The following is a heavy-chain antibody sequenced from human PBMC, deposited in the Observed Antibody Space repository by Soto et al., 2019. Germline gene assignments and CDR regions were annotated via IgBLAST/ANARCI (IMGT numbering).Heavy chain of an antibody. CDR2: INGVGDAS. CDR1: GFSMSVHA. CDR3: ARDHSYNESGSYSPLNWVDP. Sequence: GGSLRLSCAASGFSMSVHAMGWVRQAPGKGLEWVSVINGVGDASYYAESVKGRFTISRDNAKKSLYLQMSSLRAEDTGVYFCARDHSYNESGSYSPLNWVDPWGQGTLVTVSS. D-gene: IGHD3-10*01. V-gene: IGHV3-23*01. J-gene: IGHJ5*02.